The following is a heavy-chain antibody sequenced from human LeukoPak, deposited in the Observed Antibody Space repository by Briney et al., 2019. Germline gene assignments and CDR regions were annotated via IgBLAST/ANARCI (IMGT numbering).Heavy chain of an antibody. CDR2: ISGSGGST. V-gene: IGHV3-23*01. CDR1: GFTFSSYA. CDR3: VKGGKYDRGKFDY. Sequence: GGSLRLSCAASGFTFSSYAMSWVRQAAGKGLEWVSAISGSGGSTYYADSVKGRFTISRDNSKNTLYLQMNSLRAEDTAVYYCVKGGKYDRGKFDYWGQGTLVTVSS. D-gene: IGHD3-22*01. J-gene: IGHJ4*02.